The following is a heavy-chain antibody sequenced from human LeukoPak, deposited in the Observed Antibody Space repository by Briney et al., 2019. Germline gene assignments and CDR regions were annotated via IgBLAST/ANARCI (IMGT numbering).Heavy chain of an antibody. J-gene: IGHJ6*04. D-gene: IGHD3-10*01. CDR2: IYYSGST. V-gene: IGHV4-31*03. Sequence: SETLSLTCTVSGGSISSGGYYWSCIRQHPGKGLEWIGYIYYSGSTYYNPSLKSRVIISVDTSKNQFSLKLSSVTAADTAVYYCARDGRFGESRLGMDVWGKGTTVTVSS. CDR3: ARDGRFGESRLGMDV. CDR1: GGSISSGGYY.